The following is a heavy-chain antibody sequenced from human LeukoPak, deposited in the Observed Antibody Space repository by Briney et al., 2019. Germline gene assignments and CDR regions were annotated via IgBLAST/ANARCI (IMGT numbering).Heavy chain of an antibody. CDR2: ISYDGSNN. V-gene: IGHV3-30*18. CDR1: GFTFSSYG. J-gene: IGHJ6*03. Sequence: PGGSLRLSCAASGFTFSSYGMHWVRQAPGKWLEWVAVISYDGSNNYYADSVKGRSTISRDNSKNTLYLQMNSLRAEDTAVYYCAKWGVDYYYYYMDVWGKGTTVTVSS. D-gene: IGHD3-16*01. CDR3: AKWGVDYYYYYMDV.